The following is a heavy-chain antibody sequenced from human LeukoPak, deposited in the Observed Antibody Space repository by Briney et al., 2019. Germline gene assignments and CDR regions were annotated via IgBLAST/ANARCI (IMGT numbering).Heavy chain of an antibody. D-gene: IGHD1-14*01. Sequence: PGGSLRLSCTTSGFTFEDYAMTWVRQAPGMGLEWVGFIRSKDFGRTTEYAASVKGRFTVSRGDSRGIAYLQMNSLKSEDTATYYCARSITGTGWKYYFDHWGQGTLITVSS. J-gene: IGHJ4*02. CDR3: ARSITGTGWKYYFDH. CDR2: IRSKDFGRTT. CDR1: GFTFEDYA. V-gene: IGHV3-49*04.